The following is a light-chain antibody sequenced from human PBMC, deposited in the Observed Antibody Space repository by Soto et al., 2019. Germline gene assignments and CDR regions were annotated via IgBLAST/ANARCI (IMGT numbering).Light chain of an antibody. CDR3: SSYTSSSTLYV. V-gene: IGLV2-14*01. CDR1: SSDIGAYNY. J-gene: IGLJ1*01. CDR2: EVT. Sequence: QSVLTQPGSVSGSPGQSITISCIGTSSDIGAYNYVSWYQQHPGKVPKLMIYEVTNRPSGLSNRFSGSKSGNTASLTISGLQAEDEADYFCSSYTSSSTLYVFGTGTKVTVL.